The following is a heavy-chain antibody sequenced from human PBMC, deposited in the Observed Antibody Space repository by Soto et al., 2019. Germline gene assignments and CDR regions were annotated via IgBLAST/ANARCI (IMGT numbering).Heavy chain of an antibody. CDR3: AGSRYCSGYCYTNSLYSCGN. V-gene: IGHV1-2*02. J-gene: IGHJ4*02. D-gene: IGHD2-21*02. Sequence: ASVKVSCKASGYTFAGPSIHWVRQAPGQGLEWMGWINPDNGGTNYAQRFQGRVTMTRDTSISTAYMELSKLRSDDTAVYYCAGSRYCSGYCYTNSLYSCGNWRQEALVT. CDR2: INPDNGGT. CDR1: GYTFAGPS.